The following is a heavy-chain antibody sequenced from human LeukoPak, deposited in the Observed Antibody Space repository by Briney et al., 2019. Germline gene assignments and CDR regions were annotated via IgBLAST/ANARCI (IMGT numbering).Heavy chain of an antibody. V-gene: IGHV3-23*01. Sequence: GGSLGLSCAASGFTFSSYGMSWVRQAPGKELEWVSAISGSGGSTYYADSVKGRFTISRDNSKNTLYLQMNSLRAEDTAVYYCAKYEYSSGWPFDYWGQGTLVTVSS. CDR2: ISGSGGST. CDR1: GFTFSSYG. J-gene: IGHJ4*02. CDR3: AKYEYSSGWPFDY. D-gene: IGHD6-19*01.